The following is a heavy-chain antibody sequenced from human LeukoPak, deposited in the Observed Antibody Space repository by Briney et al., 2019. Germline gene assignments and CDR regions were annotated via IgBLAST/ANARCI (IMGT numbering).Heavy chain of an antibody. V-gene: IGHV1-2*02. J-gene: IGHJ4*02. CDR1: GYTFTGYY. CDR3: TRGYYDSSGYYTLFDY. D-gene: IGHD3-22*01. CDR2: INPNSGGT. Sequence: ASVKVSCKASGYTFTGYYMHWVRQAPGQGLEWMGWINPNSGGTNYAQKFQGRVTMTRDTSISTAYMELSRLRSDDTAVYYCTRGYYDSSGYYTLFDYWGQGTLVTVSS.